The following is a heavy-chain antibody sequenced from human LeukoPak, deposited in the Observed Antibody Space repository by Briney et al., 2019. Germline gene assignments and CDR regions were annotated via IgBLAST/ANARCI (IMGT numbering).Heavy chain of an antibody. J-gene: IGHJ4*01. CDR2: IYWKGGTT. D-gene: IGHD3-16*02. CDR3: AREASGRRESYQGDPYYFDS. V-gene: IGHV3-20*04. CDR1: GFTFDDHG. Sequence: GGSLRLSCAASGFTFDDHGMNWVRQAPGKGLEWVAGIYWKGGTTDYVDSVKGRFTISRDNAKNSLYLQMNSLRAEDTALYYCAREASGRRESYQGDPYYFDSSLDGTLVTACS.